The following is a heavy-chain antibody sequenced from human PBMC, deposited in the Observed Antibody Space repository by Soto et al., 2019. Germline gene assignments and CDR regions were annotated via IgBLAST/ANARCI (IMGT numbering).Heavy chain of an antibody. CDR1: GYSFTSYW. CDR3: AGVVRGGSGAFDI. D-gene: IGHD3-10*01. J-gene: IGHJ3*02. CDR2: IYPADSDT. Sequence: PGESLKSSCKGSGYSFTSYWIGWVRQMPGKGLEWMGIIYPADSDTRYSPSFQRQVTISAAKSISTAYLQWSSLKASDTAMYYCAGVVRGGSGAFDIWCQGTMVTVSS. V-gene: IGHV5-51*01.